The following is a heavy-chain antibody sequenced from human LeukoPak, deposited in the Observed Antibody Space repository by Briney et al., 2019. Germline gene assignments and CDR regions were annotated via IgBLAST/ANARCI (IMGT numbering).Heavy chain of an antibody. D-gene: IGHD3-22*01. CDR3: AKDSYDNSI. J-gene: IGHJ4*02. V-gene: IGHV3-23*01. CDR1: GFTVSSNY. CDR2: ISDSGGRT. Sequence: PGGSLRLTCAASGFTVSSNYMSWVRQAPGKGLEWVSAISDSGGRTFYADSVKGRFTISRDNSKNTLYLQMHSLRAEDTAVYYCAKDSYDNSIWGQGTLVTVSS.